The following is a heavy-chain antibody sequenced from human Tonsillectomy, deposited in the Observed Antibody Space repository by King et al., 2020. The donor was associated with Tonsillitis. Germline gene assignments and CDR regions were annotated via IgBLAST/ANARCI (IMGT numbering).Heavy chain of an antibody. CDR2: TYYRSKWYN. Sequence: VQLQQSGPGLLKPSQTLSLTCAISGDSVSTNSAAWHWIRQSPSRGLEWLGRTYYRSKWYNDSAVSVRSRITINPDTSKNQFSLQLTSVTPEDTAIYYCARVSRRTIFGVVISSPFDYWGQGTLVTVSS. CDR3: ARVSRRTIFGVVISSPFDY. J-gene: IGHJ4*02. CDR1: GDSVSTNSAA. D-gene: IGHD3-3*01. V-gene: IGHV6-1*01.